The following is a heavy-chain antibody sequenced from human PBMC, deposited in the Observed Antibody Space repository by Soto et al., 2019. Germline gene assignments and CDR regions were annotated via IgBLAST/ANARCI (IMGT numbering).Heavy chain of an antibody. CDR2: ISYDGGNK. CDR3: ARDKYYYDNSGPFDY. J-gene: IGHJ4*02. Sequence: QVQLVESGGGVVQPGRSLRLSCAASGFTFSTYAMHWVRQAPGKGLEWVALISYDGGNKYYADSVKGRFTISRDNSKNTLDLQMNSLRAEDTAVYYCARDKYYYDNSGPFDYWGQGTLVTVSS. D-gene: IGHD3-22*01. CDR1: GFTFSTYA. V-gene: IGHV3-30-3*01.